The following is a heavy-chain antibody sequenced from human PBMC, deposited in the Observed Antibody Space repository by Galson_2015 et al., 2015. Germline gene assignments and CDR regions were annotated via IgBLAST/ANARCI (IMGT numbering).Heavy chain of an antibody. CDR3: AGGIAVAGTVRKPGLYYYGMDV. D-gene: IGHD6-19*01. V-gene: IGHV3-30*03. CDR2: ISYDGSNK. Sequence: SLRLSCAASGFTFSSYGMHWVRQAPGKGLEWVAVISYDGSNKYYADSVKGRFTISRDNSKNTLYLQMNSLRAEDTAVYYCAGGIAVAGTVRKPGLYYYGMDVWGQGTTVTVSS. J-gene: IGHJ6*02. CDR1: GFTFSSYG.